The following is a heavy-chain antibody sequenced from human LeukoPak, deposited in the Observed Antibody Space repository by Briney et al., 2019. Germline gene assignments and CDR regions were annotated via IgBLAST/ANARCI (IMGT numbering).Heavy chain of an antibody. CDR3: ARVRQYCSGGSCYSQDDAFDI. D-gene: IGHD2-15*01. Sequence: ASVKVSCKASGYTFTGYYMHWVRQAPGQGLEWMGWINPNSGGTNYAQKFQGWVTMTRDTSISTAYMELSRLRSDDTAVYYCARVRQYCSGGSCYSQDDAFDIWGQGTMVTVSS. CDR2: INPNSGGT. J-gene: IGHJ3*02. V-gene: IGHV1-2*04. CDR1: GYTFTGYY.